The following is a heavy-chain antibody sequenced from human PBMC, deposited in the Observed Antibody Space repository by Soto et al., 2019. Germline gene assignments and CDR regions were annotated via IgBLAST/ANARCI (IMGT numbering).Heavy chain of an antibody. D-gene: IGHD3-3*01. CDR3: ARAAIFDGYYYMDV. V-gene: IGHV3-74*01. J-gene: IGHJ6*03. CDR1: GFSFSSYW. Sequence: EEQLVESGGGLVQPGGFLRLSCAASGFSFSSYWMHWVRQVPGKGLVWVSRINSDGSSTASADSVKGRLTTSRDNAKNTLYLQMNSLRVEDTAVYYCARAAIFDGYYYMDVWGKGTTVTVSS. CDR2: INSDGSST.